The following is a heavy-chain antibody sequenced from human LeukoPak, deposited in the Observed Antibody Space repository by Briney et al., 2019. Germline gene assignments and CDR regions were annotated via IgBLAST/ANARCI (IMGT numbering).Heavy chain of an antibody. V-gene: IGHV4-38-2*02. Sequence: XXTVXGYSISSGYYXGWSRQPPGKGLXGSGSFYHSGSTYYNRSLRRGVTISVDRSKNKFSLKLRSLTAADTSVYYCARHYAQPGAFVVWGPRPLVTVSS. CDR2: FYHSGST. CDR1: GYSISSGYY. CDR3: ARHYAQPGAFVV. J-gene: IGHJ3*01. D-gene: IGHD3-16*01.